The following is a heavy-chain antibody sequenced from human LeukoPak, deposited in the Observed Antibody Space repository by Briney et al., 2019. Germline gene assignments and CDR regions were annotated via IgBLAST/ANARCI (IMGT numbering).Heavy chain of an antibody. CDR3: ASTSYYDFLTGYYTAFDY. CDR1: VGTFSSYA. D-gene: IGHD3-9*01. J-gene: IGHJ4*02. V-gene: IGHV1-69*13. Sequence: GASVKVSCKASVGTFSSYAISWVRQAPGQGLEWMGGIIPIFGTANYAQKFQGRVTITADESTSTAYMELSSLRSEDTAVYYCASTSYYDFLTGYYTAFDYWGQGTLVTVSS. CDR2: IIPIFGTA.